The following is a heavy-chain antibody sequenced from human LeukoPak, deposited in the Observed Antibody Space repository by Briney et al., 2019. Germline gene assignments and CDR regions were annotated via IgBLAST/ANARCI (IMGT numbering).Heavy chain of an antibody. J-gene: IGHJ4*02. D-gene: IGHD2-15*01. CDR1: GFIFSGSW. CDR2: MKKDGSEK. CDR3: TTDTWYSAGH. Sequence: GGSLRLSCTASGFIFSGSWMAWIRQAPGKGLEWVAIMKKDGSEKYYVDSMKGRFTISRDNAKNSLFLRMNSLRAEDTAIYYCTTDTWYSAGHWGQGTLVTVSS. V-gene: IGHV3-7*03.